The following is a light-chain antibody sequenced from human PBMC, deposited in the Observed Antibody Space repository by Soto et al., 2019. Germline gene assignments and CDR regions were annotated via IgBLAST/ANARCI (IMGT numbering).Light chain of an antibody. J-gene: IGLJ1*01. CDR2: EVT. V-gene: IGLV2-14*01. Sequence: QSALTQPASVSGSPGQSIAISCTGTSSDVGGYNFVSWYQQHPGEAPKLIINEVTNRPSGVSDRVPGSKPGNTASLTISGLQAHDEAVYYCGSLTAYNTLVFGSGTRVTVL. CDR3: GSLTAYNTLV. CDR1: SSDVGGYNF.